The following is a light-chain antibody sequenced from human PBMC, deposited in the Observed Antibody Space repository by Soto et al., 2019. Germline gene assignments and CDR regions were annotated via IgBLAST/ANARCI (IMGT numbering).Light chain of an antibody. CDR3: CSFARSSTLV. Sequence: QSALTQPASVSGSPGQSITISCTGTSSDVGSYNLVSWYQQHPGKAPKLMIYEGSKRPSGVSNRFSGSKSGYTASLTISGLQAEDEADYYCCSFARSSTLVFGGGTKLTVL. J-gene: IGLJ2*01. CDR1: SSDVGSYNL. CDR2: EGS. V-gene: IGLV2-23*01.